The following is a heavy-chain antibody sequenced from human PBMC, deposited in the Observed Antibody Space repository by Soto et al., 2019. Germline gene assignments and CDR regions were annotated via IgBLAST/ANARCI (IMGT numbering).Heavy chain of an antibody. D-gene: IGHD5-12*01. Sequence: GASVKVSCKASGYTFTSYDINWVRQATGQGLEWMGWMNPNSGNTGYAQKFQGRVTMTRNTSISTACMELSSLRSEDTAVYYCAADSGYDGVGAYYYGMDVWGQGTTVTVSS. CDR1: GYTFTSYD. CDR3: AADSGYDGVGAYYYGMDV. V-gene: IGHV1-8*01. J-gene: IGHJ6*02. CDR2: MNPNSGNT.